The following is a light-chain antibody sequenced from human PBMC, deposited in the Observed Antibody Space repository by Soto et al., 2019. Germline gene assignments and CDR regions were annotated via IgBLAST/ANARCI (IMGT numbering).Light chain of an antibody. CDR2: DAS. CDR3: QQRSNWSFT. J-gene: IGKJ3*01. Sequence: ELVLTQSPATLSLSPGERATLSCRASQSVSSYLAWYQQKPGQAPRLLIYDASNRATGIPARFSGSGSGTDFTLTISSLEPEDFAVYYCQQRSNWSFTFGPGTKVDIK. CDR1: QSVSSY. V-gene: IGKV3-11*01.